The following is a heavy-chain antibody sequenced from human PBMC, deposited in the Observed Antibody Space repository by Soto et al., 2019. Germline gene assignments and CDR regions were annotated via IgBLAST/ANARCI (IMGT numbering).Heavy chain of an antibody. CDR1: GFTFSIYS. CDR2: ISSSSSYI. J-gene: IGHJ4*02. CDR3: ARDSGSYPRPFDY. D-gene: IGHD1-26*01. Sequence: GGSLRLSCAASGFTFSIYSMNLVRQSPGEGLEWVSSISSSSSYIYYADSVKGRFTISRENAKNSLYLQMNSLRAEDTAVYYCARDSGSYPRPFDYWGKGLLIPVSS. V-gene: IGHV3-21*01.